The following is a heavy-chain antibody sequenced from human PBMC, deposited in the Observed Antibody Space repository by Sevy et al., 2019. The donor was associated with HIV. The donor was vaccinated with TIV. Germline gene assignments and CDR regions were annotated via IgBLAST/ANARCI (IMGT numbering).Heavy chain of an antibody. CDR3: AAGYTSGYLTY. Sequence: GGSLRLSCAASGFTFSSYWMTWVRQAPGKGLEWVANIKQDGSEKYYVDSVKGRFTISRDNAKNSLYLKMNSLRAEDTAIYYCAAGYTSGYLTYWGQGTLVTVSS. CDR2: IKQDGSEK. D-gene: IGHD6-19*01. V-gene: IGHV3-7*01. J-gene: IGHJ4*02. CDR1: GFTFSSYW.